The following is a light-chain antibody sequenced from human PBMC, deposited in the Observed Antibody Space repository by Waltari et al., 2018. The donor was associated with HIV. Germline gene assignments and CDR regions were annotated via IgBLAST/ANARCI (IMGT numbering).Light chain of an antibody. CDR3: QVWDSGAVI. V-gene: IGLV3-9*01. Sequence: YEVTQARSVSVTLGQTAKVTWGGNYIGTKRVHRYQQRPGQAPTLVIFADSGRPSGVPDRFSGSSSGNLATLSINRVQSGDEADYYCQVWDSGAVIFGGGTKLTV. CDR2: ADS. CDR1: YIGTKR. J-gene: IGLJ2*01.